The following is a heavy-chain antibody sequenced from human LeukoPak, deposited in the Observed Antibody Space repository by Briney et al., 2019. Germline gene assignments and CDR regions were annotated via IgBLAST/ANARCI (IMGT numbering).Heavy chain of an antibody. Sequence: PGGSLRLSCAASGFTFSSYSMNWVRQAPGKGLEWVSSISSDSSYISYAESVKGRFTISRDNAKNSLSLQMNSLRAEDTAVYYCDPYHIVVVTVQTPDFDYWGRGTLVTVSS. CDR2: ISSDSSYI. D-gene: IGHD2-21*02. CDR1: GFTFSSYS. V-gene: IGHV3-21*01. CDR3: DPYHIVVVTVQTPDFDY. J-gene: IGHJ4*02.